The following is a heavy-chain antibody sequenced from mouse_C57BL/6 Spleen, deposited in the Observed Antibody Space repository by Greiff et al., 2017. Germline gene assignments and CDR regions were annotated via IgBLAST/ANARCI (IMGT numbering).Heavy chain of an antibody. CDR2: IWGDGST. D-gene: IGHD2-1*01. Sequence: VTLVESGPGLVAPSQSLSITCTVSGFSLTSYGVHWVRQPPGQGLEWLVVIWGDGSTTYTSALKSRLGISKDHSKSKVFLKMNSLKTDDTAMYYCARQGRGYDGNYLFDDWGQGTTLTVSS. J-gene: IGHJ2*01. V-gene: IGHV2-6-1*01. CDR3: ARQGRGYDGNYLFDD. CDR1: GFSLTSYG.